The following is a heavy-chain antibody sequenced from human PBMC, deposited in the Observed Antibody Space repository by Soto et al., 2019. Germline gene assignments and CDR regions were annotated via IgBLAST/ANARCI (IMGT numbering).Heavy chain of an antibody. CDR3: ARVYASSYGTDH. Sequence: EVHLLESGGGLVQPGGSLRLSCAASGFTFSNSAMTWVRQALGKGPEWVSSIGRTNNTHYADSVKGRFAISRDNSQNTPYLQMNSLSAEDTALYFCARVYASSYGTDHWGQGTLVTVSS. J-gene: IGHJ4*02. CDR1: GFTFSNSA. D-gene: IGHD1-7*01. CDR2: IGRTNNT. V-gene: IGHV3-23*01.